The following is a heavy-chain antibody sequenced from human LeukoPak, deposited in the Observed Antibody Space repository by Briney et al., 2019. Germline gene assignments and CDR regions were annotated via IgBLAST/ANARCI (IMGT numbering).Heavy chain of an antibody. Sequence: GGSLRLSCAASGFTFSSYAMSWVRQAPGKGLEWVSAISGSGGSTYYADSVKGRFTISRDNSKNTLYLQMNSLRAEDTAVYYCARGSVRWIQLWAAPVDYWGQGTLVTVSS. CDR3: ARGSVRWIQLWAAPVDY. D-gene: IGHD5-18*01. V-gene: IGHV3-23*01. CDR2: ISGSGGST. J-gene: IGHJ4*02. CDR1: GFTFSSYA.